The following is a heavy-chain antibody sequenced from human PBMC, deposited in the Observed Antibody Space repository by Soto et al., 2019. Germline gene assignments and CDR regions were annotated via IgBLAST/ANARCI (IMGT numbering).Heavy chain of an antibody. V-gene: IGHV3-11*01. J-gene: IGHJ6*02. Sequence: QVQLVESGGGLVKPGGSLRLSCAASGFTFSDYYMSWIRQAPGKGLEWVSYISSSGSTIYYADSVKGRFTISRDNAKNSLYLQMNSLRAEDTAVYYCAREPTITIFGVVLRSQYGMDVWGQGTTVTVSS. CDR3: AREPTITIFGVVLRSQYGMDV. CDR2: ISSSGSTI. D-gene: IGHD3-3*01. CDR1: GFTFSDYY.